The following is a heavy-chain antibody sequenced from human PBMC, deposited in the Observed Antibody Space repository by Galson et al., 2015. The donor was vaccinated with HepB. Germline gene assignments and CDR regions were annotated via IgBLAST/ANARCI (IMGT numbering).Heavy chain of an antibody. D-gene: IGHD4-17*01. Sequence: SVKVSCKASGSTFTGYYMHWVRQAPGQGLEWMGWINPNSGGTNYAQKFQGRVTMTRDTSISTAYMELSRLRSDDTAVYYCARVVVGYGDYYFDYWGQGTLVTVSS. CDR3: ARVVVGYGDYYFDY. V-gene: IGHV1-2*02. J-gene: IGHJ4*02. CDR1: GSTFTGYY. CDR2: INPNSGGT.